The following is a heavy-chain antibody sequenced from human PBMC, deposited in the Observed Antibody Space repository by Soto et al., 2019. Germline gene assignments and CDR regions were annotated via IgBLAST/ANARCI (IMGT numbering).Heavy chain of an antibody. CDR2: IDEYGSTI. D-gene: IGHD3-10*01. J-gene: IGHJ4*02. CDR1: GFTFSSYW. V-gene: IGHV3-74*01. Sequence: PGGSLRLSCAASGFTFSSYWMHWVRQVPGKGLLWVSRIDEYGSTINYADSVKGRFTISRDNARNTLYLEMNSLRAEDTALYYCTRDIGGKGAYWGPGTLFTASS. CDR3: TRDIGGKGAY.